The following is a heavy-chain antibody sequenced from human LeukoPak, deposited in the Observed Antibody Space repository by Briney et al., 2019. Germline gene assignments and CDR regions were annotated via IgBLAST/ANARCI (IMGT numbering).Heavy chain of an antibody. D-gene: IGHD5-18*01. CDR3: ARGKGSVDTPMVTGAFDI. V-gene: IGHV7-4-1*02. Sequence: GASVKVSCKASGYTFTSYAMNWVRQAPGQGLEWMGWININTGNPTYAQGFTGRFVFSLDTSVSTAYLQISSLKAEDTAVYYCARGKGSVDTPMVTGAFDIWGQGTMVTVSS. CDR1: GYTFTSYA. J-gene: IGHJ3*02. CDR2: ININTGNP.